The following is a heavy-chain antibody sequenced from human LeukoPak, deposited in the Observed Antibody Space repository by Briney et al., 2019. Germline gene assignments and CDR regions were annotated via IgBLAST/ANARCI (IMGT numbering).Heavy chain of an antibody. CDR3: ARDLGGYQANFDY. CDR2: IYYSGST. J-gene: IGHJ4*02. Sequence: PSETLSLTCTVSGGSISSGGYYWSWIRQHPGKGLEWIGYIYYSGSTYYNPSLKSRVTISVDTSKNQFSLKLSSVTAADTAVYYCARDLGGYQANFDYWGQGTLVTVSS. D-gene: IGHD3-16*02. V-gene: IGHV4-31*03. CDR1: GGSISSGGYY.